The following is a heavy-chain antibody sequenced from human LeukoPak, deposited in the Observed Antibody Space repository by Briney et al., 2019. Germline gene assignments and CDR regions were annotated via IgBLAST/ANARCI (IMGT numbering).Heavy chain of an antibody. CDR1: GYTFTSYG. Sequence: ASVKVSCKASGYTFTSYGISWVRQAPGQGLEWMGWISAYNGNTNYAQKLQGRVTMTTDTSTSTAYMELRSLRSDDTAVYYCARDLDGGYSTNWFDPWGQGTLVTVSS. V-gene: IGHV1-18*01. CDR3: ARDLDGGYSTNWFDP. CDR2: ISAYNGNT. D-gene: IGHD4-17*01. J-gene: IGHJ5*02.